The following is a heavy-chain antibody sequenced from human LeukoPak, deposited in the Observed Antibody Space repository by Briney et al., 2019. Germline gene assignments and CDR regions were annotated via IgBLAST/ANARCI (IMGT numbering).Heavy chain of an antibody. CDR3: ARWGSGQLPKFDY. Sequence: SETLSLTCSVSGGSITNYYWSWIRQPAGKGLEWIGRIYTSGSTNYNPSLKSRLTLSVDTSKNQFSLKLSSVTAADTAVYYCARWGSGQLPKFDYWGQGTLVTVSS. V-gene: IGHV4-4*07. CDR2: IYTSGST. CDR1: GGSITNYY. J-gene: IGHJ4*02. D-gene: IGHD2-2*01.